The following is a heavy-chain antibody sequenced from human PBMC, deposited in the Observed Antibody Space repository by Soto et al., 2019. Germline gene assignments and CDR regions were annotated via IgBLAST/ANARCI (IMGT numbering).Heavy chain of an antibody. J-gene: IGHJ4*02. D-gene: IGHD2-2*01. CDR2: ISYDGSNK. Sequence: QVQLVESGGGVVQPGRSLRLSCAASGFTFSSYAMHWVRQAPGKGLEWGAVISYDGSNKYYADSVKGRFTISRDNSKNTLYLPMNSLRAEDTAVYYCAREEMGCSSTSCYAGEVVYWGQGTLVTVSS. V-gene: IGHV3-30-3*01. CDR1: GFTFSSYA. CDR3: AREEMGCSSTSCYAGEVVY.